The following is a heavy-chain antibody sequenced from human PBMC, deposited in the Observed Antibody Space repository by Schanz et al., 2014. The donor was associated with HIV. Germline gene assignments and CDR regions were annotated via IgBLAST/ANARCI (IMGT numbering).Heavy chain of an antibody. J-gene: IGHJ4*01. CDR3: AKVGRIYSTTWIDH. CDR2: ISSDGSST. D-gene: IGHD6-13*01. CDR1: GFTFSSYW. Sequence: VQLVESGGGVVQPGRSLRLSCAASGFTFSSYWMHWVRQAPGKGLVWVSRISSDGSSTSYADSVKGRFTISRDNAKNTVYLQMNSLRGEDSAVYYCAKVGRIYSTTWIDHWGHGTLVTVSS. V-gene: IGHV3-74*02.